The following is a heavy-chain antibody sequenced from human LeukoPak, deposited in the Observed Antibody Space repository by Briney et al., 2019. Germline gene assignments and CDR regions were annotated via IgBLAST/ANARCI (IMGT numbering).Heavy chain of an antibody. CDR3: ARWEQWLFFYGLAV. CDR2: IASSGRSV. V-gene: IGHV3-48*03. Sequence: GGSRRLSCGASGFSFTSYEMMCVRQTPGKGLEWLSYIASSGRSVYYADSVKGRFTTSRDNAKNSLYLQMDSLRVEDTAVYYCARWEQWLFFYGLAVRGQGTTVTVSS. J-gene: IGHJ6*02. D-gene: IGHD6-19*01. CDR1: GFSFTSYE.